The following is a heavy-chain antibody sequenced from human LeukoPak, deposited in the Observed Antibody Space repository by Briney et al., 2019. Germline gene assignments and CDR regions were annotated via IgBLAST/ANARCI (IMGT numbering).Heavy chain of an antibody. CDR1: GGTFSSYA. D-gene: IGHD5-12*01. CDR3: ALGDSGYDLNHDY. CDR2: IIPIFGTA. Sequence: GASVKVSCKASGGTFSSYAISWVRQAPGQGLEWMGGIIPIFGTANYAQKFQGRVTITADESTSTAYMELSSLRSEDTAVYYCALGDSGYDLNHDYWGQGTLVTVSS. J-gene: IGHJ4*02. V-gene: IGHV1-69*13.